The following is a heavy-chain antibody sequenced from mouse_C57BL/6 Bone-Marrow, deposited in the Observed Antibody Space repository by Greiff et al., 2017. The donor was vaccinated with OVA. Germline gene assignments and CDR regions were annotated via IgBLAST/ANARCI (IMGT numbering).Heavy chain of an antibody. Sequence: VHVKQSGAELVRPGASVKLSCTASGFNIKDDYMHWVKQRPEQGLEWIGWIDPENGDTEYASKFQGKATITADTSSNTAYLQLSSLTSEDTAVYYCTTGGNYGYDWGYYYAMDYWGQGTSVTVSS. CDR3: TTGGNYGYDWGYYYAMDY. CDR1: GFNIKDDY. V-gene: IGHV14-4*01. J-gene: IGHJ4*01. D-gene: IGHD2-2*01. CDR2: IDPENGDT.